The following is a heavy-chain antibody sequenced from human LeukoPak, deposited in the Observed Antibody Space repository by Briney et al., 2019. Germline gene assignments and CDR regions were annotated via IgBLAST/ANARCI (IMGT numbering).Heavy chain of an antibody. V-gene: IGHV3-23*01. CDR1: GFTFSSYA. J-gene: IGHJ3*02. Sequence: SGGSLRLSCAASGFTFSSYAISWVRQAPGKGLEWVSAISGSGGSTYYADSVKGRFTISRDNSKNTLYLQMNSLRAEDTAVYYCAKVCSGSYYAFDIWGQGTMVTVSS. CDR3: AKVCSGSYYAFDI. D-gene: IGHD1-26*01. CDR2: ISGSGGST.